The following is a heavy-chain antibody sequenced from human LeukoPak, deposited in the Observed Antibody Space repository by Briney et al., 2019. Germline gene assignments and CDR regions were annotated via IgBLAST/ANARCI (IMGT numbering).Heavy chain of an antibody. CDR2: INHSGST. V-gene: IGHV4-34*01. CDR3: ARGLSAYYYDRSGSPEDY. J-gene: IGHJ4*02. Sequence: SETLSLTCAVYGGSFSGYYWSWIRQPPGKGLEWIGEINHSGSTNYNPSLKSRVTISVDTSKNQFSLKLSSVTAADTAVYYCARGLSAYYYDRSGSPEDYWGQGTLVTVSS. CDR1: GGSFSGYY. D-gene: IGHD3-22*01.